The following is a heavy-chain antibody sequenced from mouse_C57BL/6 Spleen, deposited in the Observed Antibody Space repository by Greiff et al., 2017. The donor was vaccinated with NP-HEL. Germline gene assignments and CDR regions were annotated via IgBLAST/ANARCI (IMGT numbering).Heavy chain of an antibody. CDR2: IYPGDGDT. V-gene: IGHV1-82*01. CDR1: GYAFSSSW. CDR3: ARHQGFAY. J-gene: IGHJ3*01. Sequence: QVQLQQSGPELVKPGASVKISCKASGYAFSSSWMNWVKQRPGKGLEWIGRIYPGDGDTNYNGKFKGKATLTADKSSSTAYMQLSSLTSEDSAVYFCARHQGFAYWGQGTLVTVSA. D-gene: IGHD3-2*02.